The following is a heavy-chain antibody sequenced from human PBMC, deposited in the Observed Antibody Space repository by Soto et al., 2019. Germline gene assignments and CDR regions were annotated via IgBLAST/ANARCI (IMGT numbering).Heavy chain of an antibody. V-gene: IGHV1-18*01. CDR2: VSAYNGNT. J-gene: IGHJ4*02. Sequence: QVQLGQSGAEVKKPGASVKVSCKASGYTFSNDAITWVRQAPGQGLEWMGWVSAYNGNTNYAQKFKGRVTMTTDTSTSTAYMEIRSLRYDDTAVYFCARASRYYWNYMMYWGQGTLVTVSS. D-gene: IGHD1-7*01. CDR1: GYTFSNDA. CDR3: ARASRYYWNYMMY.